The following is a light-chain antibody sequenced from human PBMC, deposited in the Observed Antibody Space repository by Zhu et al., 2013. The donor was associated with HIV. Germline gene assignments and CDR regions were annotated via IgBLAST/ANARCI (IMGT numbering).Light chain of an antibody. V-gene: IGKV3-15*01. J-gene: IGKJ2*01. CDR3: QQYGKSPYN. Sequence: EIVMTQSPATLSVSPGERATLSCRASQSVSSNLAWYQQRPGQAPRLLIYGASTRATGVPARFSGSGSGTDFTLTISRLEPEDFAVFYCQQYGKSPYNFGQGTNLEI. CDR1: QSVSSN. CDR2: GAS.